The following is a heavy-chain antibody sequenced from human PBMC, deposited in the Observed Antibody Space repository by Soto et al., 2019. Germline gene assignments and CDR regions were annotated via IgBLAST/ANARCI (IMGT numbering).Heavy chain of an antibody. V-gene: IGHV1-69*08. D-gene: IGHD4-17*01. CDR2: ITPILGIA. CDR1: GGTFSSYS. CDR3: AREHYGDYSGY. J-gene: IGHJ4*02. Sequence: QVQLVQSGAEVKKPGSSVKVSCKASGGTFSSYSINWVRQAPGQGLEWMGRITPILGIANYAQKFQGRVTITADKSTSTAYMELSSLRSEVTAVYYWAREHYGDYSGYWGQGTLVTVSS.